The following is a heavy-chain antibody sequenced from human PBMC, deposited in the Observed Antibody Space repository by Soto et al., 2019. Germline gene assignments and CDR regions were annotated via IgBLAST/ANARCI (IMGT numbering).Heavy chain of an antibody. V-gene: IGHV3-73*02. CDR3: TRQYTEGYRKNNWFAT. J-gene: IGHJ5*02. CDR1: GFTFSAFT. Sequence: EMQLVESGGGLVRPGESLQLSCAASGFTFSAFTIHWVRRASGKGLEWVGRIRSRVNGHTTAYGASVTGRFTISRDDSRNVAYLQMTGLKIEDTAVYYCTRQYTEGYRKNNWFATWGQGTLVTVSS. D-gene: IGHD4-4*01. CDR2: IRSRVNGHTT.